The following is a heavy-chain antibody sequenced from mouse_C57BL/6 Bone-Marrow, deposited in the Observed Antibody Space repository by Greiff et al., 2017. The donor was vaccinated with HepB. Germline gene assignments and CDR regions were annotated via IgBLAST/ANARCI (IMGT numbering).Heavy chain of an antibody. V-gene: IGHV1-54*01. CDR2: INPGSGGT. Sequence: QVQLKESGAELVRPGTSVKVSCKASGYAFTNYLIEWVKQRPGQGLEWIGVINPGSGGTNYNEKFKGKATLTADKSSSTAYMQLSSLPSEDSAVYFCARRGVWDYFDYWGQGTTLTVSS. CDR3: ARRGVWDYFDY. J-gene: IGHJ2*01. CDR1: GYAFTNYL.